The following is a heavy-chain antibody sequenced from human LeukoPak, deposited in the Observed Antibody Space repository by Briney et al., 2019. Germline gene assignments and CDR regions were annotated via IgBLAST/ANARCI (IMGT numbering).Heavy chain of an antibody. CDR3: ARSGYYDSSGYYY. CDR2: IYYSGSP. J-gene: IGHJ4*02. CDR1: GGSISSSSYY. Sequence: NPSETLSLTCTVSGGSISSSSYYWGWIRPPPGKGLEWIGSIYYSGSPYYNPSLKSRVTITVDTSKNQFSLKLSSVTAADTAVYYCARSGYYDSSGYYYWGQGTLVTVSS. D-gene: IGHD3-22*01. V-gene: IGHV4-39*07.